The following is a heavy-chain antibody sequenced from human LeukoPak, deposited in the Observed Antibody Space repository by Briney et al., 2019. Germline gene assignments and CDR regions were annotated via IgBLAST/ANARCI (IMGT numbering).Heavy chain of an antibody. CDR1: GYTFTGYY. V-gene: IGHV1-2*02. J-gene: IGHJ3*02. Sequence: ASVKVSCKASGYTFTGYYMHWVRQAPGQGLEWMGWINPNSGGTNYAQKFQGRVTMTRDTSISTAHMELSRLRSDDTAVYYCARYLPYYYKPDIWGQGTMVTVSS. D-gene: IGHD3-10*01. CDR2: INPNSGGT. CDR3: ARYLPYYYKPDI.